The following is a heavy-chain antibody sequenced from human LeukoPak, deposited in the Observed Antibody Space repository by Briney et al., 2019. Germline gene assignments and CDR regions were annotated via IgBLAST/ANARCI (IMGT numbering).Heavy chain of an antibody. J-gene: IGHJ4*02. D-gene: IGHD6-19*01. CDR2: IHYSGST. CDR3: ARDGVAGGFDY. Sequence: SETLSLTCTVSGGSIGSYYWNWIRQAPGKGLEWIGYIHYSGSTNHNSSPKSRVTISVDTSKNLYSLKLSSVTAADTAVYYCARDGVAGGFDYWGQGTLVTVSS. V-gene: IGHV4-59*01. CDR1: GGSIGSYY.